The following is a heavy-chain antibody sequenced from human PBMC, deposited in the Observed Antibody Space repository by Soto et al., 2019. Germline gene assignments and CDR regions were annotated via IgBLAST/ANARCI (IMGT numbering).Heavy chain of an antibody. D-gene: IGHD3-16*01. Sequence: PGGSLRLSCTTSGFTFGDYALIWVRQAPGKGLEWVGFIRRNAYGGTTDYAASVKGRFTISRDDSKSIAYLQMNSLRTEDTALYYCTRASSLDFDFWGQGTLVTVSS. V-gene: IGHV3-49*04. J-gene: IGHJ4*02. CDR1: GFTFGDYA. CDR2: IRRNAYGGTT. CDR3: TRASSLDFDF.